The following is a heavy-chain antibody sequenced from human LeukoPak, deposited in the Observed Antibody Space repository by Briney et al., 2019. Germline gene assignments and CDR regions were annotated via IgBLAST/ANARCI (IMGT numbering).Heavy chain of an antibody. V-gene: IGHV4-34*01. J-gene: IGHJ5*02. CDR2: INHSGST. CDR3: ARVTMIVVVNWFDP. Sequence: SETLSLTCAVYGGSFSGYYWSWIRQPPGKGLEWIWEINHSGSTNYNPSLKSRVTISVDTSKNQFSLKLSSVTAADTAVYYCARVTMIVVVNWFDPWGQGTLVTVSS. CDR1: GGSFSGYY. D-gene: IGHD3-22*01.